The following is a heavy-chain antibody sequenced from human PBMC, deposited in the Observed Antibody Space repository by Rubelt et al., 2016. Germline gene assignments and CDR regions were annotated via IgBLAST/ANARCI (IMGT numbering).Heavy chain of an antibody. CDR1: GGSISRSSYY. V-gene: IGHV4-39*07. CDR3: ATDLGRGYIYGPLDS. J-gene: IGHJ4*02. Sequence: QLQLQESGPGLVKPSETLSLTCTVSGGSISRSSYYWGWIRQPPGKGLEWIGSIYYSGRTSYSPSLKSRVTISVDTSKNQFSLDRTSVSASDTAVYYCATDLGRGYIYGPLDSWGQGTLVTVSS. CDR2: IYYSGRT. D-gene: IGHD5-18*01.